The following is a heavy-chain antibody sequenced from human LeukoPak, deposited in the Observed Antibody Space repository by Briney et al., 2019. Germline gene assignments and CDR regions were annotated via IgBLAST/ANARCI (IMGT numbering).Heavy chain of an antibody. CDR2: ISSSGSSI. V-gene: IGHV3-48*03. CDR1: GFSFSTYA. D-gene: IGHD1-26*01. Sequence: PGGSLRLSCAASGFSFSTYAMGWVRQTPGKGLEWVSYISSSGSSISYADSVKGRFTISRDNAKNSLYLQMNSLRAGDTAVYYCARWAGAILTDYWGQGTLVTVSS. CDR3: ARWAGAILTDY. J-gene: IGHJ4*02.